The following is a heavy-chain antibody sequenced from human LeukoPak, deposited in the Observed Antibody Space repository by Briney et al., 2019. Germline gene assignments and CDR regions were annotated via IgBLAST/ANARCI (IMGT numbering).Heavy chain of an antibody. CDR1: GFTFSGYG. CDR3: AKDLGVAAAGTTFDH. V-gene: IGHV3-30*02. Sequence: GGSLRLSCVASGFTFSGYGMHWVRQAPGKGLELVAFIRYDGSNEYYADSVKGRFTVSRDNSKNTVYLQMNSLRAEDTALYYCAKDLGVAAAGTTFDHWGQGTLVTVSS. D-gene: IGHD6-13*01. CDR2: IRYDGSNE. J-gene: IGHJ4*02.